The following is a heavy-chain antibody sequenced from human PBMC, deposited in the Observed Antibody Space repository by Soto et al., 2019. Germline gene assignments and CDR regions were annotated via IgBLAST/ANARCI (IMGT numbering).Heavy chain of an antibody. V-gene: IGHV4-34*01. J-gene: IGHJ4*02. Sequence: SETLSLTCAVYGGSFSGYYWSWIRQPPGKGLEWIGEINHSGSTNYNPSLKSRVTISVDTSKNQFSLKLSSVTAADTAVYYCARGGVGTDIVVVVAAGGYFDYWGQGTLVTVSS. CDR3: ARGGVGTDIVVVVAAGGYFDY. CDR2: INHSGST. CDR1: GGSFSGYY. D-gene: IGHD2-15*01.